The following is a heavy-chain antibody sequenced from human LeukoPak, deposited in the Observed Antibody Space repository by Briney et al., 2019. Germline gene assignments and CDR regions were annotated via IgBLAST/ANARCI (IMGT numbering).Heavy chain of an antibody. Sequence: PGGSLRLSCAGSDFSFSNSWMDWVRQAPGKGLEWVANIKPDGSEKYYVDSVKGRFTISRDNSKNTLYLQMNSLRAEDTAVYYCAGTYYYDKGAFDIWGQGTMVTVSS. J-gene: IGHJ3*02. CDR2: IKPDGSEK. CDR1: DFSFSNSW. CDR3: AGTYYYDKGAFDI. V-gene: IGHV3-7*03. D-gene: IGHD3-22*01.